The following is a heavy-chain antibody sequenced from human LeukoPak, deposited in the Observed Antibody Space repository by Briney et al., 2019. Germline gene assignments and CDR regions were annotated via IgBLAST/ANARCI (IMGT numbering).Heavy chain of an antibody. CDR1: GGSISSYY. Sequence: SETLSLTCTVSGGSISSYYWSWIRQPPGKGLEWIGYIYYSGSANYNPSLKSRVTISVDTSKNQFFLKLSSVTAADTAVYYCARRSRMTTIDAFDIWGQGTMVTVSS. D-gene: IGHD5-24*01. J-gene: IGHJ3*02. CDR2: IYYSGSA. V-gene: IGHV4-59*08. CDR3: ARRSRMTTIDAFDI.